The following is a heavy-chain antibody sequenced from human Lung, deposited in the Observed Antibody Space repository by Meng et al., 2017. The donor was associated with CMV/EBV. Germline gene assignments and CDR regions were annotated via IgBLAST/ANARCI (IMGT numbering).Heavy chain of an antibody. Sequence: GGSLRLXCAASGFTFSSYWMSWVRQAPGKGLEWVANIKQDGSEKYYVDSVKGRFTISRDNAKYSLYLQMNSLRAEDTAVYYCARVDFWTDQYYFDYWGQGTLGTVSS. CDR1: GFTFSSYW. CDR3: ARVDFWTDQYYFDY. J-gene: IGHJ4*02. CDR2: IKQDGSEK. V-gene: IGHV3-7*01. D-gene: IGHD3/OR15-3a*01.